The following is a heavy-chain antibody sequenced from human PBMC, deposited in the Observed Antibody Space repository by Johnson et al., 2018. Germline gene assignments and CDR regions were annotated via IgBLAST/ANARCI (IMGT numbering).Heavy chain of an antibody. CDR2: IRSKAYGGTT. CDR3: TRGMGWQLVFAFDI. D-gene: IGHD6-6*01. J-gene: IGHJ3*02. V-gene: IGHV3-49*03. Sequence: VRLVESGGGLVQPGRSLRLSCTASGFTFGDYAMSWFRQAPGKGLEWVGFIRSKAYGGTTEYAASVKGRFTISRDDSKSIAYLQMHSLQTEDTAVYYCTRGMGWQLVFAFDIWGQGTMVTVSS. CDR1: GFTFGDYA.